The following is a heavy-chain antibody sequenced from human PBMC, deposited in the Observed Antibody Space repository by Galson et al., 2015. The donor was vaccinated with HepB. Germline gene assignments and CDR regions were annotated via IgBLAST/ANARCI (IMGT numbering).Heavy chain of an antibody. V-gene: IGHV3-7*03. D-gene: IGHD3-10*01. Sequence: SLRLSCAASGFTFNTFWMTWVRQAPRKGLEWVANIKPDGSETFYVDSVKGRFTISRDNAKNSLYLQMDSLRAEDSAVYYCARVPIRGIWNFQQWGQGTLVTVSS. CDR3: ARVPIRGIWNFQQ. J-gene: IGHJ1*01. CDR1: GFTFNTFW. CDR2: IKPDGSET.